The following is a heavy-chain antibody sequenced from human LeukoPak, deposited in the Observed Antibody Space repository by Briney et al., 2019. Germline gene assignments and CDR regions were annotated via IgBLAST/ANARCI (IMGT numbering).Heavy chain of an antibody. CDR1: GGSISSGDYY. CDR3: ARDIRRYFDPAGAFDI. V-gene: IGHV4-30-4*01. CDR2: IYYSGST. Sequence: PSETLSLTCTVSGGSISSGDYYWRWIRQPPGKGLEWVGYIYYSGSTYYNPSLKSRVTISVDTSKNQFSLKLSSVTAADTAVYYCARDIRRYFDPAGAFDIWGQGTMVTVSS. D-gene: IGHD3-9*01. J-gene: IGHJ3*02.